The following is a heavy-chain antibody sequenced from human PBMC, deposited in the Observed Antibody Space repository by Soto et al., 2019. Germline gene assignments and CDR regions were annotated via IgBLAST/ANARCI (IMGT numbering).Heavy chain of an antibody. CDR2: IWYDGSNK. CDR1: GFTFSSYG. CDR3: ARDQIAVGGTAYYFGKDV. V-gene: IGHV3-33*01. D-gene: IGHD6-19*01. J-gene: IGHJ6*02. Sequence: QVQLVESGGGVVQPGRSLRLSCAASGFTFSSYGMHWVRQAPGKGLEWVAVIWYDGSNKYYADSVKGRFTISRDNSKNTLYLQMNSLRAEDTAVYYCARDQIAVGGTAYYFGKDVWGQGTTGTGSS.